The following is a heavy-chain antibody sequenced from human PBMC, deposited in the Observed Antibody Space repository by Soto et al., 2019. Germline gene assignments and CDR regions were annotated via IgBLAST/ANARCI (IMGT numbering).Heavy chain of an antibody. V-gene: IGHV4-39*01. CDR1: GISVSTSDYY. J-gene: IGHJ4*02. CDR3: AGFVVPASRNSGFDY. CDR2: IYYNGST. D-gene: IGHD6-25*01. Sequence: SETLSLTCTVSGISVSTSDYYWGWVRQPPGKGLDWIGNIYYNGSTFYNPSLRSRVTLSVDTSKNQFSLRLNSVTAADTAVYFCAGFVVPASRNSGFDYWGQGTLVTVSS.